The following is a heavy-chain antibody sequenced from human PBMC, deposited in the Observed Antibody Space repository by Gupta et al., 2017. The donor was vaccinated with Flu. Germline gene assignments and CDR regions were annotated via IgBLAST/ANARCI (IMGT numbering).Heavy chain of an antibody. Sequence: QVQLQQWGAGLLKPSETLSLTCAVYGGSFSGYYWSWIRQPPGKGLEWIGEINHSGSTNYNPSHKSRVTISVDTSKNQCSLKLSSVTAADTAVYYCARGKVEMATICLDYWGQGTLVTVSS. J-gene: IGHJ4*02. D-gene: IGHD5-24*01. CDR2: INHSGST. CDR1: GGSFSGYY. CDR3: ARGKVEMATICLDY. V-gene: IGHV4-34*01.